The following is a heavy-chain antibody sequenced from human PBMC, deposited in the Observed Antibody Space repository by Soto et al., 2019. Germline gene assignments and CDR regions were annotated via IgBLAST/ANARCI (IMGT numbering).Heavy chain of an antibody. Sequence: SETLSLTCTVSGGTVTSVSDYWSWFRQPPGKGLEWIGYIYYSGSADYNPSLGSRVTISIDTSKNQFSLKLTSVTAADTAVYYCARGVGFGYYYYHMDLWGQGTTVTVSS. D-gene: IGHD3-10*01. CDR3: ARGVGFGYYYYHMDL. CDR2: IYYSGSA. V-gene: IGHV4-61*01. J-gene: IGHJ6*02. CDR1: GGTVTSVSDY.